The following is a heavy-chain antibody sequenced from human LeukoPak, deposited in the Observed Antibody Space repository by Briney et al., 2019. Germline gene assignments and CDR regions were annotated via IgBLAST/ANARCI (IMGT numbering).Heavy chain of an antibody. V-gene: IGHV1-69*13. CDR1: GYTFTSYG. J-gene: IGHJ4*02. D-gene: IGHD4-23*01. CDR2: IIPIFNTA. CDR3: ARGWLAETTVVTPYNY. Sequence: ASVKVSCKASGYTFTSYGISWVRQAPGQGLEWMGGIIPIFNTANYAQKFQGRVTITADESTSTAYMELSSLRSEDTAVYYCARGWLAETTVVTPYNYWGQGTLVTVSS.